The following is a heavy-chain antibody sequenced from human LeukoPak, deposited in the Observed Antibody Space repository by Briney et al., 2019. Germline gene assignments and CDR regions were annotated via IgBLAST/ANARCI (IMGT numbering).Heavy chain of an antibody. CDR2: ISGSGGGT. D-gene: IGHD2-2*01. V-gene: IGHV3-23*01. Sequence: PGGSLRLSCAASGFTFSSYAMNWVRQAPGKGREWVPAISGSGGGTYHAASVRGRFTISRDNSKNTLSLQMSSLRAEDTGVYYCAKGFNQYCSSTSCYFDYWGQGTLVTVSS. CDR3: AKGFNQYCSSTSCYFDY. J-gene: IGHJ4*02. CDR1: GFTFSSYA.